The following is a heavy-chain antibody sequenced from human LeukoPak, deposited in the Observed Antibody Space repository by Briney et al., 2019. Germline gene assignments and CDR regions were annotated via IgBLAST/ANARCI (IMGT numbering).Heavy chain of an antibody. CDR3: ASWILDGWGSPS. V-gene: IGHV4-59*01. CDR1: GGSISSYY. J-gene: IGHJ5*02. D-gene: IGHD3-10*01. CDR2: IYYSGST. Sequence: SETLSLTCTVSGGSISSYYWIWIRQPPGKGLEWMRYIYYSGSTNYNPSLKSRVTIAEEASKNQFSLKQSSVTAAAQAHYSWASWILDGWGSPSWGQGNLVSVSS.